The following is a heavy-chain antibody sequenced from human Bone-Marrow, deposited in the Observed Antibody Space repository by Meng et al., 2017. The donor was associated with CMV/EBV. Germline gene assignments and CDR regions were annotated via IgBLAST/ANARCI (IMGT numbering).Heavy chain of an antibody. J-gene: IGHJ6*02. D-gene: IGHD3-3*01. CDR3: ARERFLGSGMDV. V-gene: IGHV1-2*02. CDR1: GYTFTGYY. Sequence: ASVKVSCKASGYTFTGYYMHWVRQAPGQGLEWMGWINPNSGGTNYAQKFQGRVTMTRDTSISTAYMELRSLRSDDTAVYYCARERFLGSGMDVWGQGTTVTVSS. CDR2: INPNSGGT.